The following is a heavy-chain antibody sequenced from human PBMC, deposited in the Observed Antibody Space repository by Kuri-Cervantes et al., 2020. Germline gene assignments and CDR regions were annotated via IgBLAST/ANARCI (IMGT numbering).Heavy chain of an antibody. V-gene: IGHV1-18*01. CDR1: GYTFTSYG. CDR2: ISSDNGNT. J-gene: IGHJ5*02. CDR3: AADNMQWLA. D-gene: IGHD6-19*01. Sequence: ASVKVSCKASGYTFTSYGISWVRQALGQGLEWMGWISSDNGNTKCLQKFQGRVTMTTDSFTSTVFMELRSLSSDDTAVYYCAADNMQWLAWGQGTLVTVSS.